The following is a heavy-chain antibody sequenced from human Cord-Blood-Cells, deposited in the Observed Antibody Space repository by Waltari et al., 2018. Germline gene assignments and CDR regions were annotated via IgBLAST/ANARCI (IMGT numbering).Heavy chain of an antibody. V-gene: IGHV3-23*01. CDR2: ISGSGGST. CDR3: AKGPTSIAARPDWFDP. Sequence: EVQLLESGGGLVQPGGSLRLSCAASGFTFSSYPMSWVRQAPGKGLEWVSAISGSGGSTYYADSVKGRFTISRDNSKNTLYLQMNSLRAEDTAVYYCAKGPTSIAARPDWFDPWGQGTLVTVSS. D-gene: IGHD6-6*01. J-gene: IGHJ5*02. CDR1: GFTFSSYP.